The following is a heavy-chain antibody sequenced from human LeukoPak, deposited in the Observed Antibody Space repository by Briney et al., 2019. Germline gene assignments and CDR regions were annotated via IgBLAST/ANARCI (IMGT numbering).Heavy chain of an antibody. CDR3: AREYGIRTTDYYYYYGMDV. CDR2: IKQGGSEK. J-gene: IGHJ6*02. Sequence: GGSLRLSCAASGFTFSSYWMSWVRQAPGKGLEWVANIKQGGSEKYYVDSVKGRFTISRDNAKNSLYLQMNSLRAEDTAVYYCAREYGIRTTDYYYYYGMDVWGQGTTVTVSS. CDR1: GFTFSSYW. V-gene: IGHV3-7*01. D-gene: IGHD1/OR15-1a*01.